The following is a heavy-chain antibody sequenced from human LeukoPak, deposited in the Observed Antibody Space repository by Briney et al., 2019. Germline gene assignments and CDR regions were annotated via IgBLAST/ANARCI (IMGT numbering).Heavy chain of an antibody. CDR1: GFTFSSHW. CDR2: IKEDGSVK. CDR3: ARDSTWLLDY. V-gene: IGHV3-7*03. J-gene: IGHJ4*02. Sequence: GGSLRLSCTASGFTFSSHWMTWVRRPPGKGLEWVANIKEDGSVKYYVDSVKGRFTISRDNIKNVLYLQMNSLRADDTAVYFCARDSTWLLDYWGQGTLITVSS. D-gene: IGHD6-19*01.